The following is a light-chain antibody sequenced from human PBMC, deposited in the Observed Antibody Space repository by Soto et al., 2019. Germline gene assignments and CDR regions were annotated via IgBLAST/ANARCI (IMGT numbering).Light chain of an antibody. Sequence: EFVLTQSPGTLSLSPGERATLSCRASQSVSTRDLAWYRQKPGQAPSLLIFGASNRATGIPDRFSGSGSGTDFTLTISRLEPEDCAVYYCLRYGDSPPAYTFGQGTKLEIK. V-gene: IGKV3-20*01. CDR1: QSVSTRD. CDR3: LRYGDSPPAYT. CDR2: GAS. J-gene: IGKJ2*01.